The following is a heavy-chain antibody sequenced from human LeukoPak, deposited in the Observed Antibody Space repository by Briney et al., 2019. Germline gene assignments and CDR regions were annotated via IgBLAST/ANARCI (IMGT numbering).Heavy chain of an antibody. D-gene: IGHD6-13*01. V-gene: IGHV4-61*02. Sequence: SETLSLTCTVSGGSTSSGSYYWSWIRQPAGKGLEWIGRIYTSGSTNYNPSLKSRVTISVDTSKNQFSLKLSSVTAADTAVYYCARERYSSISHWFDPWGQGTLVTVSS. CDR1: GGSTSSGSYY. CDR3: ARERYSSISHWFDP. CDR2: IYTSGST. J-gene: IGHJ5*02.